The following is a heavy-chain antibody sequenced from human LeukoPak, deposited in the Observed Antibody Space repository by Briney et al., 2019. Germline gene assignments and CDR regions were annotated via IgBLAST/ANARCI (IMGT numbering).Heavy chain of an antibody. CDR2: IKEDSSEK. CDR1: GFSFSSYY. V-gene: IGHV3-7*04. Sequence: PGGSLRLSCAASGFSFSSYYMHWVRQAPGKGLEGVANIKEDSSEKNSADSVKGRFTISRDNAKTSVYLQMSSLRAEDTAVYYCSRGANWVDLDTWGQGTMVTVSS. J-gene: IGHJ3*02. D-gene: IGHD5-12*01. CDR3: SRGANWVDLDT.